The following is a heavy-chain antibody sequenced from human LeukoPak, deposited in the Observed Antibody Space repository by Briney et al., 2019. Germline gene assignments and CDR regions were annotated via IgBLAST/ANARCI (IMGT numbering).Heavy chain of an antibody. CDR1: GGTFSSYA. V-gene: IGHV1-69*06. J-gene: IGHJ3*02. CDR3: ARGHSSGSRGHYAFDI. Sequence: SVKVSCKASGGTFSSYAISWVRQAPGQGLEWMGGIIPIFGTANYAQKFQGRVTITADKSTSTAYMELSSLRSEDTAVYYCARGHSSGSRGHYAFDIWGQGTMVTVSS. CDR2: IIPIFGTA. D-gene: IGHD6-25*01.